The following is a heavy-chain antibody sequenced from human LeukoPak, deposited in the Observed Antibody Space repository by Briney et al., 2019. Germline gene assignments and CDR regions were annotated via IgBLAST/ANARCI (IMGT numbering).Heavy chain of an antibody. J-gene: IGHJ4*02. CDR2: ISAYNGNT. CDR3: ARVAAAGTHVSDY. CDR1: GYTFTSYG. D-gene: IGHD6-13*01. V-gene: IGHV1-18*01. Sequence: GASVKVSCKASGYTFTSYGINWVRQAPGQGLEWMGWISAYNGNTNYAQRLQGRVTMTTVTSTSTAYMELRSLRSDDTAVYYCARVAAAGTHVSDYWGQGTLVTVSS.